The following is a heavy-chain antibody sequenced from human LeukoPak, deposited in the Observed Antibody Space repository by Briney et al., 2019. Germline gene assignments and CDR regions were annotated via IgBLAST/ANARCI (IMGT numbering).Heavy chain of an antibody. Sequence: ASVKVSCKASGYTFTSYDINWVRQATGQGLEWMGWMNPNSGNTGYAQKFQGRVTMTRNTSISTAYMELSSLRSEDTAVYYCARGIRYYYDSSGYYGWFDPWGQGTLVTVSS. V-gene: IGHV1-8*01. CDR1: GYTFTSYD. CDR3: ARGIRYYYDSSGYYGWFDP. CDR2: MNPNSGNT. D-gene: IGHD3-22*01. J-gene: IGHJ5*02.